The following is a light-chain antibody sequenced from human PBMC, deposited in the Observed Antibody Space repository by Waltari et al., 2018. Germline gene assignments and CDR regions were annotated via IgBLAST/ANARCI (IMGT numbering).Light chain of an antibody. CDR2: GAS. J-gene: IGKJ2*01. CDR1: QSVSSN. V-gene: IGKV3-15*01. Sequence: EIVMTQSPGPLSVSPGEKATLSCRASQSVSSNLAWYQQKPGQSPRLLIYGASTRATGIPARFSGSGSGTDFTLTISSLQSEDFAVNYCQHSDTFGQGTKLEIK. CDR3: QHSDT.